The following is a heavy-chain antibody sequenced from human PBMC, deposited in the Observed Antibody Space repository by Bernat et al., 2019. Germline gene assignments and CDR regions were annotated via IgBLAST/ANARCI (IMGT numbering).Heavy chain of an antibody. CDR1: GFTFSSYG. J-gene: IGHJ6*02. V-gene: IGHV3-33*01. D-gene: IGHD2-15*01. CDR2: IWYDGSNK. CDR3: ARDSVVVVAAKYYYYGMDV. Sequence: QVQLVESGGGVVQPGRSLRLSCAASGFTFSSYGMHWVRQAPGKGLEWVAVIWYDGSNKYYADSVKGRFTISRDNSKNTLYLQMNSLRAEDTAVYYCARDSVVVVAAKYYYYGMDVWGQGTTVTVSS.